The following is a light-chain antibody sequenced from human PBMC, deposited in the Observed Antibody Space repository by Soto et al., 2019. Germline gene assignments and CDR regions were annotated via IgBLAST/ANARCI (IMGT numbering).Light chain of an antibody. CDR1: QSVYGS. CDR2: GAS. V-gene: IGKV3-15*01. J-gene: IGKJ4*01. CDR3: QQYKYWPLT. Sequence: EVVMTQSPVTLSVSPGERATLSCRASQSVYGSLAWYQQKPGQAPRLLILGASNRATDIPARFSGSGSWTEFSLTINGLQSDDFAVYYCQQYKYWPLTFGGGSKVEIK.